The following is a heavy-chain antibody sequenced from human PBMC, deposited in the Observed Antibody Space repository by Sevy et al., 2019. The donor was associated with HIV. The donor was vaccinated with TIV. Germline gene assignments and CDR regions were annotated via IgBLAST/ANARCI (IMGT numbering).Heavy chain of an antibody. CDR3: AKTSDSPREYFQH. Sequence: GGSLRLSCAASGFTFTTYAMNWVRQAPGNGLEWVSTISGSAGSTYYADSVKGRFTISRDNSKNTLYLQMNSLRAEDTAVYYCAKTSDSPREYFQHSGQGTLVTVSS. J-gene: IGHJ1*01. CDR1: GFTFTTYA. V-gene: IGHV3-23*01. D-gene: IGHD3-10*01. CDR2: ISGSAGST.